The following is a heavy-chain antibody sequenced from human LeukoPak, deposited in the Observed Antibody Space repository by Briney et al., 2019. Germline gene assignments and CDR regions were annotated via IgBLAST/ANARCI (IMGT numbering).Heavy chain of an antibody. V-gene: IGHV5-51*01. J-gene: IGHJ4*02. D-gene: IGHD3-16*01. CDR2: IYPGDSDT. CDR3: ARCVGPQGGAY. CDR1: GNSFTDYW. Sequence: GESLKISCKGSGNSFTDYWIGWVGQMTGKGLEWMGIIYPGDSDTRYSPSFQGQVTISADKSISTAYLQWSSLKASDSAMYYCARCVGPQGGAYSSQGTLTTVSS.